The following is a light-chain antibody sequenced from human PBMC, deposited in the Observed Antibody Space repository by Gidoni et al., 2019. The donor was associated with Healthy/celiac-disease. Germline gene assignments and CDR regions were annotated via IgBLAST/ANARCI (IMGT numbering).Light chain of an antibody. V-gene: IGLV1-44*01. J-gene: IGLJ1*01. CDR3: AAWDDSLNGRV. Sequence: QSVLTQPPSASGTPGQRVTISCSGRSSNIGSNTVNWYQQLPGTAPKLLIYSNNQRPSGVPDRCSGSKSGTSASLAISGLQSEDEADYYCAAWDDSLNGRVFGTGTKVTVL. CDR2: SNN. CDR1: SSNIGSNT.